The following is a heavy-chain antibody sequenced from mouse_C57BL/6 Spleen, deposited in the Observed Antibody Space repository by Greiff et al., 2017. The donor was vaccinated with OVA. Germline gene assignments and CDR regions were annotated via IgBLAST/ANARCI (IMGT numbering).Heavy chain of an antibody. CDR1: GYAFSSSW. CDR3: ANKGLRQWYFDV. D-gene: IGHD2-4*01. V-gene: IGHV1-82*01. J-gene: IGHJ1*03. CDR2: IYPGDGDT. Sequence: VQLQQSGPELVKPGASVKISCKASGYAFSSSWMNWVKQRPGKGLEWIGRIYPGDGDTKYNGKFKGKATLTADKSSSTAYMQLSSLTSDDSAVYFGANKGLRQWYFDVWGTGTTVTVSS.